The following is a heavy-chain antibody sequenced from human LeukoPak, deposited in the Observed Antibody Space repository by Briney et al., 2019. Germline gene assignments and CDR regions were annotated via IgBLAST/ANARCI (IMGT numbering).Heavy chain of an antibody. J-gene: IGHJ4*02. CDR3: ARHDHDILTGGLFDY. V-gene: IGHV4-39*01. CDR2: IYYSGST. Sequence: SETLSLTCTVSGGSISSSSYYWGWIRQPPGKGLEWIGSIYYSGSTYYNPSLKSRVTISVDTSKNQFSLKLSSVTAADTAVYYCARHDHDILTGGLFDYWGQGTLVTVSS. CDR1: GGSISSSSYY. D-gene: IGHD3-9*01.